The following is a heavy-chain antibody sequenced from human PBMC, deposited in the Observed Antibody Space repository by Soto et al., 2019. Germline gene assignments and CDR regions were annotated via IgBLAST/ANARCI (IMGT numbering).Heavy chain of an antibody. CDR2: IYDSGIT. J-gene: IGHJ4*02. CDR3: ARTHDSNGYANEFDS. CDR1: GRSINSYY. V-gene: IGHV4-59*01. Sequence: SETLSLTCNVSGRSINSYYWSWVRQPPGKGLEWIGYIYDSGITSYNPSLKSRVTMSADTSKNQFSLKLTSVTGADTAVYYCARTHDSNGYANEFDSWGQGILVTVSS. D-gene: IGHD3-22*01.